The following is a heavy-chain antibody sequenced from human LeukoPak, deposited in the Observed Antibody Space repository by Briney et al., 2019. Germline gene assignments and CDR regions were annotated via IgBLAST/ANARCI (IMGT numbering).Heavy chain of an antibody. Sequence: SETLSLTCSVSGGSISSHSYYWGWIRQPPGKGLEWIGSIYYDGSTYHNPSLKSRVTISVDKTKNQFSLKLSSVTAADTAVYYCARMGLWFGELRFDYWGRGTLVTVSS. CDR3: ARMGLWFGELRFDY. CDR2: IYYDGST. V-gene: IGHV4-39*07. J-gene: IGHJ4*02. CDR1: GGSISSHSYY. D-gene: IGHD3-10*01.